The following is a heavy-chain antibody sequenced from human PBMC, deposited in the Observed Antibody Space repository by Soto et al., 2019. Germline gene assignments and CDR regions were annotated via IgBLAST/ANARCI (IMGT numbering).Heavy chain of an antibody. J-gene: IGHJ6*02. V-gene: IGHV3-9*01. D-gene: IGHD3-10*01. CDR2: ISWNSGSI. CDR3: AKDQGAAGNRYGMDV. Sequence: PGGSLRLSCAASGFTFDDYAMHWVRQAPGKGLEWVSGISWNSGSIGYADSVKGRFTISRDNAKNSPYLQMNSLRAEDTALYYCAKDQGAAGNRYGMDVWGQGTTVTVSS. CDR1: GFTFDDYA.